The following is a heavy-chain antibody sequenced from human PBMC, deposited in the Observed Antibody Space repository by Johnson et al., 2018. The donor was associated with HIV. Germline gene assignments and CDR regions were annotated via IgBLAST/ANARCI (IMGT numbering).Heavy chain of an antibody. V-gene: IGHV3-11*01. CDR2: ITNIDGLI. CDR3: ARQRGAFNF. J-gene: IGHJ3*01. Sequence: VQLVESGGGVVQPGGSLRLSCAASGFVFSDYYMAWVRQAPGQGLEWVSTITNIDGLIYYADSVKGRFTISRDNAKTSLSLEMNNLRPEDTAIYYCARQRGAFNFWGQGTMVTVSS. CDR1: GFVFSDYY.